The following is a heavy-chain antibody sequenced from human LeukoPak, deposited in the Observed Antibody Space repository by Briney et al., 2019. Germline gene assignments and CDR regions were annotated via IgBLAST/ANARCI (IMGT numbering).Heavy chain of an antibody. CDR1: GDSISMYY. J-gene: IGHJ4*02. Sequence: PSETLSLTCSVSGDSISMYYWSWIRQPPGKGLEWIGYIYHSGSTNYNPSLKSRVTISVDTSQNQFYLKLSSVTAADTAVYYCARDGYSGSDALWGQGTLVTVSS. CDR3: ARDGYSGSDAL. V-gene: IGHV4-59*01. D-gene: IGHD5-12*01. CDR2: IYHSGST.